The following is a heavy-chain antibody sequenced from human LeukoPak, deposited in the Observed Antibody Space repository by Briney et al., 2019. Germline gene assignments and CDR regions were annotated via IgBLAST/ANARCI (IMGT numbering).Heavy chain of an antibody. CDR2: ISLDGSLQ. Sequence: PGGSLRLSCAASGFIFNNYAIHWVRQAPGKGLEWLAVISLDGSLQFYADSVKGRFIISRDNSKNTLYMQMNSLRPEDTAVYYCAKCPILRGFDYYFDNWGQGTLVTVSS. CDR3: AKCPILRGFDYYFDN. CDR1: GFIFNNYA. V-gene: IGHV3-30*18. J-gene: IGHJ4*02. D-gene: IGHD5-12*01.